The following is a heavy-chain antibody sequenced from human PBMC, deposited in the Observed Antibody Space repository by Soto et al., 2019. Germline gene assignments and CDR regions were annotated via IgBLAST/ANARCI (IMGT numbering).Heavy chain of an antibody. CDR2: ISSSSSTI. Sequence: GGSLRLSCAASGFTFSSYSMNWVRQAPGKGLEWVSYISSSSSTIYYADSVKGRFTISRDNAKKSLYLQMNSLRDEDTAVYYCARDPGYYDSGDHFDSWGQGPWSPSPQ. J-gene: IGHJ4*02. CDR1: GFTFSSYS. CDR3: ARDPGYYDSGDHFDS. V-gene: IGHV3-48*02. D-gene: IGHD3-22*01.